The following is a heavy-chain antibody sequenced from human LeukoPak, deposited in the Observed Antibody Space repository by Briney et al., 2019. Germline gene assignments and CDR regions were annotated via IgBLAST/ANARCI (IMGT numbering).Heavy chain of an antibody. D-gene: IGHD3-22*01. J-gene: IGHJ4*02. CDR1: GGSFSGYD. V-gene: IGHV4-34*01. CDR2: INDSGST. Sequence: SETLSLACAVYGGSFSGYDWSWIRQPPGKGLGWIGEINDSGSTNYSPSLKSRVTISVDTSKNQFSLKMSSVTAADTAVYYCARGGYYYDSSGPGSFDYWGQGTLVTVSS. CDR3: ARGGYYYDSSGPGSFDY.